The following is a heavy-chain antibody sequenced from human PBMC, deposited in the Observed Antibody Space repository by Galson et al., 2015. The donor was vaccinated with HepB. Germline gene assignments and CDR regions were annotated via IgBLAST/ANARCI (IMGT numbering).Heavy chain of an antibody. J-gene: IGHJ5*02. Sequence: SVKVSCKASGGTFSSYAISWVRQAPGQGLEWMGGIIPIFGTANYAQKFQGRVTITADKSTSKAYMELSSLRSEDTAVYYCARPIAAAGGFDPWGQGTLVTVSS. V-gene: IGHV1-69*06. CDR3: ARPIAAAGGFDP. CDR2: IIPIFGTA. D-gene: IGHD6-13*01. CDR1: GGTFSSYA.